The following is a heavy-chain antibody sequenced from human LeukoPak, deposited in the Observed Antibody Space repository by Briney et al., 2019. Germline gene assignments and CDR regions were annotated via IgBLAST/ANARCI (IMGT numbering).Heavy chain of an antibody. D-gene: IGHD2-2*02. CDR2: IYTSGST. V-gene: IGHV4-4*09. J-gene: IGHJ5*02. CDR3: ARQVRYCSSTSCYTGNWFDP. Sequence: PSETLSLTCTVSGGSISSYYWSWIRQPPGKGLEWIGYIYTSGSTNHNPSLKSRVTISVDTSKNQFSLKLSSVTAADTAVYYCARQVRYCSSTSCYTGNWFDPWGQGTLVTVSS. CDR1: GGSISSYY.